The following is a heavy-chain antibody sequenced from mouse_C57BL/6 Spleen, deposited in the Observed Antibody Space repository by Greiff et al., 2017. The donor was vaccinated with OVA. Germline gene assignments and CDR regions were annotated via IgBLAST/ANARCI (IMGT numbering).Heavy chain of an antibody. D-gene: IGHD2-12*01. V-gene: IGHV5-4*01. CDR1: GFTFSSYA. Sequence: DVQLQESGGGLVKPGGSLTLSCAASGFTFSSYAMSWVRQTPEKRLEWVATISNGGSYTYYPDNVKGRFTISRDNAKNNLYLQMSHMKSEDTAMYYCARDRDDARGYYFDYWGQGTTLTVSS. CDR3: ARDRDDARGYYFDY. CDR2: ISNGGSYT. J-gene: IGHJ2*01.